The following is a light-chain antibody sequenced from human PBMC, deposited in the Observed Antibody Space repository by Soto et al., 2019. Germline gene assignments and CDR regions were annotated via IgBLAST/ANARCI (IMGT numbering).Light chain of an antibody. CDR1: SSDVGGYNY. CDR3: SSYAGSNNYV. Sequence: QSALTQPPSASGSPGQSVTISCTGTSSDVGGYNYVSWYQQHPGKAPKLMIYEVSKRPSGVPDRFSGSKSGNTASLTVSGIQAEDDADYYCSSYAGSNNYVFGTGTKLTVL. J-gene: IGLJ1*01. CDR2: EVS. V-gene: IGLV2-8*01.